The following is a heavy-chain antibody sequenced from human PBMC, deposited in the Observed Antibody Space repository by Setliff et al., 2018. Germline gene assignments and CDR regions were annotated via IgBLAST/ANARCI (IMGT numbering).Heavy chain of an antibody. CDR1: GLTFSNYG. J-gene: IGHJ5*02. CDR3: ARDVFDFRTGQADP. Sequence: GGSLRLSCTASGLTFSNYGMSWVRQAPGKGLDWVSGISGSGGSTFFADSVKGRFTISRDNSKNSLYLQMSSRRAEDTAVYYCARDVFDFRTGQADPWGQGTLVTVSS. CDR2: ISGSGGST. D-gene: IGHD3-3*01. V-gene: IGHV3-23*01.